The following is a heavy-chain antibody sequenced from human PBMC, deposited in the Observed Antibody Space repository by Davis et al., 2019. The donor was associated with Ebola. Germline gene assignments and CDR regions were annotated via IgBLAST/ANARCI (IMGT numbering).Heavy chain of an antibody. V-gene: IGHV1-58*01. J-gene: IGHJ6*02. CDR3: AAPYYYDSSGYFLYYYYYGMDV. CDR2: IVVGSGNT. Sequence: SVKVSCKASGFTFTSSAVQWVQQARGQRLEWIGWIVVGSGNTNYAQKFQERVTITRDMSTSTAYMELSSLRSEDTAVYYCAAPYYYDSSGYFLYYYYYGMDVWGQGTTVTVSS. D-gene: IGHD3-22*01. CDR1: GFTFTSSA.